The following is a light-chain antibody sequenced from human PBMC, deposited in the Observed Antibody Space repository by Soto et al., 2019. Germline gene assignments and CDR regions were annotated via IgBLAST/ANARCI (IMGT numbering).Light chain of an antibody. CDR1: SSNIGSNT. CDR3: AAWDDSLLGFYV. J-gene: IGLJ1*01. V-gene: IGLV1-44*01. CDR2: NSD. Sequence: QSVLTQPPSASGTPGQRVTVSCSGSSSNIGSNTVSWYQQLPGTAPKLLIYNSDQRPSGVPDRFSGSKSGTSASLAISGLQSGDEADYYCAAWDDSLLGFYVFGTGTKSPS.